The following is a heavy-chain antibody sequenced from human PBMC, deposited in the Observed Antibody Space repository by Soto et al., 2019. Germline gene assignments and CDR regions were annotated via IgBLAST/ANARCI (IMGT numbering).Heavy chain of an antibody. Sequence: GGPLRLSCAASGCTFSNAWMNWVRKAPGKGLEWVGRIKSKTDGGTTDYAAPVKGRFTISRDDSKNTLYLQMNSLKTEDTAVYYCTTDRGYSYVFDYWGQGTLVTVSS. CDR3: TTDRGYSYVFDY. J-gene: IGHJ4*02. V-gene: IGHV3-15*07. D-gene: IGHD5-18*01. CDR2: IKSKTDGGTT. CDR1: GCTFSNAW.